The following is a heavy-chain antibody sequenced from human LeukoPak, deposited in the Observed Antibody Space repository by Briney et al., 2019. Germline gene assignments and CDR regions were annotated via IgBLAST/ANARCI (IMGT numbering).Heavy chain of an antibody. V-gene: IGHV1-69*13. Sequence: ASVKVSCKASGGTFSSYAISWVRQAPGQGLEWMGGIIPIFGTANYAQKFQGRVTITADESTSTAYMELSSLRSEDTAVYYCAREDYSGSYSGVDYWGQGTLVTVSS. D-gene: IGHD1-26*01. CDR2: IIPIFGTA. CDR1: GGTFSSYA. J-gene: IGHJ4*02. CDR3: AREDYSGSYSGVDY.